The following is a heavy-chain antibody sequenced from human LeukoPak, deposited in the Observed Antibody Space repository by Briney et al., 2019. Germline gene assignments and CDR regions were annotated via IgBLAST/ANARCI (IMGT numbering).Heavy chain of an antibody. Sequence: SETLSLTCIVSAGSFSGDSWSWIRQAPGKGLEWIGEVTRTGSTNYHPSLKSRVLISVDTSKSQFSLKVNSVTAADTGVYYCARGDGVIGAIGIGSWYFDLWGRGTLVTVSS. V-gene: IGHV4-34*01. CDR1: AGSFSGDS. J-gene: IGHJ2*01. CDR2: VTRTGST. D-gene: IGHD2/OR15-2a*01. CDR3: ARGDGVIGAIGIGSWYFDL.